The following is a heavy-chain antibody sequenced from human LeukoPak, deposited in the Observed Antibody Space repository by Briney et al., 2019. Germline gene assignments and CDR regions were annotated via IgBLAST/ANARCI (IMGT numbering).Heavy chain of an antibody. J-gene: IGHJ4*02. V-gene: IGHV3-7*01. CDR3: ARDRNTDFWSGYYTNYFDY. CDR1: GFTFSDYW. CDR2: IKQDGSEK. Sequence: PGGSLRLSCAASGFTFSDYWLGWVRQAPGKGLEWVANIKQDGSEKYYVDSVKGRFTISRDNAKNSLYLQMNSLRAEDTAVYYCARDRNTDFWSGYYTNYFDYWGQGTLVTVSS. D-gene: IGHD3-3*01.